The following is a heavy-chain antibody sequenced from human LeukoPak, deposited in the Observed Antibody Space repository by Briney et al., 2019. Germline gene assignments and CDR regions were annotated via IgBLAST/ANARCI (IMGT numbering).Heavy chain of an antibody. Sequence: GGSLRLSCAASGFTFSSYGTHWVRQAPGKGLEWVAFIRYDGSNKYYADSVKGRFTISRDNSKNTLYLQMNSLRAEDTAVYYCAKDLRGYYYGYYFDYWGQGTLVTVSS. V-gene: IGHV3-30*02. CDR2: IRYDGSNK. CDR1: GFTFSSYG. CDR3: AKDLRGYYYGYYFDY. D-gene: IGHD3-22*01. J-gene: IGHJ4*02.